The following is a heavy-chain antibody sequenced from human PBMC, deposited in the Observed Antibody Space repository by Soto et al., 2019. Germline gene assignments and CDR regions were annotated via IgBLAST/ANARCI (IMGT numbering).Heavy chain of an antibody. CDR1: GGTFSSYA. V-gene: IGHV1-69*01. Sequence: QVQLVQSGAEVKKPGSSVKVSCKASGGTFSSYAISWVRQAPGQGLEWMGGIIPIFGTANYAQKFQGRVTITADESTSSAYMELSSLRSEDTAVYYCARVGLGYSSSWYYFDYWGQGTLVTVSS. CDR2: IIPIFGTA. J-gene: IGHJ4*02. CDR3: ARVGLGYSSSWYYFDY. D-gene: IGHD6-13*01.